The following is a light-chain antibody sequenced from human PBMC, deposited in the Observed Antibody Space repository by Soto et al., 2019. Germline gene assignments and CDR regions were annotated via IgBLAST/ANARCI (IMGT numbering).Light chain of an antibody. Sequence: IVLTQSPGTLSLSPWERATLSCRASQSVSNNYLAWYQQKPGQAPRLLIYGASTRAPGFPARFSGSGPGTDFTLTISSLQSEDFAVYYCQQYNNWPWTFGQGTKVDIK. CDR1: QSVSNN. CDR3: QQYNNWPWT. CDR2: GAS. J-gene: IGKJ1*01. V-gene: IGKV3-15*01.